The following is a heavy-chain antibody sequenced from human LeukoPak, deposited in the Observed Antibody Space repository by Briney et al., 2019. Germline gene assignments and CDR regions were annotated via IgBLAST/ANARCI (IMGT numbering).Heavy chain of an antibody. J-gene: IGHJ4*02. CDR1: GGSTSSSSGY. CDR3: ARLSSQWLVDY. D-gene: IGHD6-19*01. V-gene: IGHV4-39*01. Sequence: SETLSLTCTASGGSTSSSSGYWGWIRQPPGKGLEWTGSIYYSGSTLYNPSLKSRVTISVDTSKNQFSLNLRSVTAADTAVYYCARLSSQWLVDYWGQGTLVTVSS. CDR2: IYYSGST.